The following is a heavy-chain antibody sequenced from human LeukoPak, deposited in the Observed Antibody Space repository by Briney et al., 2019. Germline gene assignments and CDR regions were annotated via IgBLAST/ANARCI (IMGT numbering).Heavy chain of an antibody. J-gene: IGHJ4*02. CDR1: GFTFSSYW. CDR2: IKQDGSEK. Sequence: GGSLRLSCAASGFTFSSYWMSWVRQAPGKGLEWVANIKQDGSEKYYVDSVKGRFTISRDNAKNSLYLQMNSPRAEDTAVYYCARDRGGDDFDYWGQGTLVTVSS. D-gene: IGHD3-16*01. CDR3: ARDRGGDDFDY. V-gene: IGHV3-7*01.